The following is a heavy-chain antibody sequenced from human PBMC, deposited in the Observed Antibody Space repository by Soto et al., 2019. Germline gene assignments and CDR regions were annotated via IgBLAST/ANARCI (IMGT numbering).Heavy chain of an antibody. J-gene: IGHJ4*02. CDR1: GFTFSSYG. V-gene: IGHV3-30*18. Sequence: GGSLRLSCAASGFTFSSYGMHWVRQAPGKGLEWVAVISYDGSNKYYADSVKGRFTISRDNSKNTLYLQMNSLRAEDTAVYYCAKEVKQWLWLDGTDYWGQGTLVTVSS. D-gene: IGHD6-19*01. CDR2: ISYDGSNK. CDR3: AKEVKQWLWLDGTDY.